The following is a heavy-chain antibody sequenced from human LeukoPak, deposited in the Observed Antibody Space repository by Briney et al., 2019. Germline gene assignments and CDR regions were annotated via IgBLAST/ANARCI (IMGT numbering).Heavy chain of an antibody. CDR1: GYTFTGDY. J-gene: IGHJ6*02. D-gene: IGHD3-22*01. V-gene: IGHV1-2*02. CDR2: INPNSGGT. CDR3: ARVLDSSGYYYYYGMDV. Sequence: ASAKVSCKASGYTFTGDYMHWVRQAPGQGLEWMGWINPNSGGTNYAQKFQGRVTMTRDTSISTAYMELSRLRSDDTAVYYCARVLDSSGYYYYYGMDVWGQGTTVTVSS.